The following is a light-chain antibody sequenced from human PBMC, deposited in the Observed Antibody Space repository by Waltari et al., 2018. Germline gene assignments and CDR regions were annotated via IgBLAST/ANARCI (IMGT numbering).Light chain of an antibody. CDR2: EVN. J-gene: IGLJ2*01. CDR1: SSDVGGYNY. Sequence: QSALTQPASVSGSPGQSITISCTGTSSDVGGYNYVSWYQQHPGKAPKLMIYEVNNRPSGFSYRFSGSKSGNTASLPISGLQAEDEANYYCSSYASISTLIFGGGTKLTVL. CDR3: SSYASISTLI. V-gene: IGLV2-14*01.